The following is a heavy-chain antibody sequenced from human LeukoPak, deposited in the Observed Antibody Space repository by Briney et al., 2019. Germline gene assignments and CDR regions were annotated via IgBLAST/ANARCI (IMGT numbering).Heavy chain of an antibody. Sequence: GGSLRLSCAASGFSVSSIYMSWVRQAPGKGLEWVSLIYTSGSTFYADSVMGRFTISRGNSKNTLFLQMNSLRAEDSAVYYCTRDRAGTQSWVEFDLWGQGTLVTVSS. V-gene: IGHV3-66*03. CDR1: GFSVSSIY. CDR2: IYTSGST. J-gene: IGHJ5*02. D-gene: IGHD3-10*01. CDR3: TRDRAGTQSWVEFDL.